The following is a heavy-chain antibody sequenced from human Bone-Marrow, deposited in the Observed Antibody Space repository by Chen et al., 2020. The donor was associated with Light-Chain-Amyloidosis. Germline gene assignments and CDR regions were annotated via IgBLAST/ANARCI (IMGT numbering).Heavy chain of an antibody. V-gene: IGHV3-23*01. CDR3: AKGVEIRRGCYYGMDV. J-gene: IGHJ6*02. Sequence: EVQLLESGGGLVQPGGSLRLSCAASGFTFSSYAMSWVRQAPGKGLEWVSTISGSGGSRYYGDSVKGRLTISRDNSKNALFLQMNSLRAEDTAVYYCAKGVEIRRGCYYGMDVWGQGTTVTVSS. CDR1: GFTFSSYA. CDR2: ISGSGGSR. D-gene: IGHD1-1*01.